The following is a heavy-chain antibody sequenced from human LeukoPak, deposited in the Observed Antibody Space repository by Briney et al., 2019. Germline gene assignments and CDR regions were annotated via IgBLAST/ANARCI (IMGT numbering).Heavy chain of an antibody. CDR1: GFTFSSFA. D-gene: IGHD3-10*01. Sequence: GGSLRLSCAASGFTFSSFAMSWVRQAPGKGLEWVSAISGSGGSTYYADSVKGRFTISRDNSKNTLYLQMNSLRAEDTAVYYCAKALPCGSGSYYLDAFDIWGQGTMVTVSS. CDR3: AKALPCGSGSYYLDAFDI. CDR2: ISGSGGST. J-gene: IGHJ3*02. V-gene: IGHV3-23*01.